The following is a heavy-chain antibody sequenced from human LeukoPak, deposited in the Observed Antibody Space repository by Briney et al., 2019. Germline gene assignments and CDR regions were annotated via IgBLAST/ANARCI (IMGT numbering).Heavy chain of an antibody. Sequence: WASVTVSCKASGYTFTSYYMHWVRQAPGQGLEWMGIINPSGGSTSYAQKFQGRVTMTRDTSTSTVYMELSSLRSEDTAVYYCARDRGDSSGYYPPPFDYWGQGTLVTVSS. V-gene: IGHV1-46*01. D-gene: IGHD3-22*01. CDR2: INPSGGST. CDR3: ARDRGDSSGYYPPPFDY. CDR1: GYTFTSYY. J-gene: IGHJ4*02.